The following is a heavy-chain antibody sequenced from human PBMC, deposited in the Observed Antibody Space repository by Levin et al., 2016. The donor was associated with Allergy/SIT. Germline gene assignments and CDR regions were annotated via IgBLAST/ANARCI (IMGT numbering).Heavy chain of an antibody. CDR3: ARGRLDD. V-gene: IGHV3-48*02. Sequence: ETLSLTCAASEFTFSRYTIHWVRQAPGKGLEWVSHISKSGYPIFYADSVKGRFTISRDDAKNSLYLQMNSLRDDDTAVYYCARGRLDDWGQGTLVTVSS. CDR2: ISKSGYPI. J-gene: IGHJ4*02. CDR1: EFTFSRYT.